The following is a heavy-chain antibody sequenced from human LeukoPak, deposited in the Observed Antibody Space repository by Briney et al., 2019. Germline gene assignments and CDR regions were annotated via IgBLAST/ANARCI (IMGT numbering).Heavy chain of an antibody. CDR1: GGSISSGSYY. V-gene: IGHV4-61*02. Sequence: SETLSLTCTVSGGSISSGSYYWSWIRQPAGKGLEWIGRIYTSGSTNYNPSLKSRVTMSVDTSKNQFSLKLSSVTAADTAVYYCARARVGYYYDSSGYYYYFDYWGQGTLVTVSS. D-gene: IGHD3-22*01. J-gene: IGHJ4*02. CDR3: ARARVGYYYDSSGYYYYFDY. CDR2: IYTSGST.